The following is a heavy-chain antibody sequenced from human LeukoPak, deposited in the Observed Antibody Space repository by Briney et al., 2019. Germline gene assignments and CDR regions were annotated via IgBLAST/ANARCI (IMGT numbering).Heavy chain of an antibody. CDR2: IRSKAYGGTT. J-gene: IGHJ4*02. Sequence: GGSLRLSCAASGFTFSNYWMHWVRQAPGKGLEWVGFIRSKAYGGTTEYAASVKGRFTISRDDSKSIAYLQMNSLKTEDTAVYYCTREWGLPTIPLDYWGQGTLVTVSS. CDR3: TREWGLPTIPLDY. D-gene: IGHD5-12*01. V-gene: IGHV3-49*04. CDR1: GFTFSNYW.